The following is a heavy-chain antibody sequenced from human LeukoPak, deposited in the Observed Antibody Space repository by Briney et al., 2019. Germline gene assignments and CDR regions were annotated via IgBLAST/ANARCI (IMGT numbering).Heavy chain of an antibody. V-gene: IGHV3-74*01. Sequence: PRGSLRPSCAASGFTFSTYWMHWVRHPPGKGLVWVSRINGDGTQTNYADSVKGRFTVSRDNAKNTLYLQMNSLRADDTAVYFCIRDLRDHDYWGQGALVTVSS. CDR3: IRDLRDHDY. CDR2: INGDGTQT. J-gene: IGHJ4*02. CDR1: GFTFSTYW.